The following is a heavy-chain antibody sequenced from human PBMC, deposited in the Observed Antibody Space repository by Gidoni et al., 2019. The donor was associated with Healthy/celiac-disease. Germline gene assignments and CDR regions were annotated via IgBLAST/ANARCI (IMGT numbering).Heavy chain of an antibody. V-gene: IGHV1-45*02. CDR2: ITPFNGNT. Sequence: QMQLVQSGAEVKKTGSSVQVSCKASGYTFTYRYLHWVRQAPGQALEWMGWITPFNGNTNYAQKFQDRVTITRDRSMSTAYMELSSLRSEDTAMYYCAIADYDDAFDIWGQGTMVTVSS. J-gene: IGHJ3*02. CDR3: AIADYDDAFDI. D-gene: IGHD4-17*01. CDR1: GYTFTYRY.